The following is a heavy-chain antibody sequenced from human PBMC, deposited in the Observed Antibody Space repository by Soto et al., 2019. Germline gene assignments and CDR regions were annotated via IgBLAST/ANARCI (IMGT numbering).Heavy chain of an antibody. V-gene: IGHV1-8*01. D-gene: IGHD6-19*01. J-gene: IGHJ4*02. CDR1: GYTFTSYD. CDR2: MNPNSGNT. Sequence: QVQLVQSGAEVKKPGASVKVSCKASGYTFTSYDINWVRQATGQGLEWMGWMNPNSGNTGYAQKFQGRLTMTRNTSISTAYMELSSLRSEDTAVYYCARSVEWLASFDYWGQGTLVTVSS. CDR3: ARSVEWLASFDY.